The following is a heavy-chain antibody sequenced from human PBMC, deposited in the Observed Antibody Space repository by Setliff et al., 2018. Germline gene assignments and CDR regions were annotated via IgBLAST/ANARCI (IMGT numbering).Heavy chain of an antibody. Sequence: SETLSLTCTRRVSNFSLTSGFFWAWVRQPPGKGLEWIATVYHRGSTDYKPSLKSRATISVDTSKNQFSLKLTSMTAADTAVYFCAREGRSSTRGWYMDAWGKGTSVTVSS. CDR2: VYHRGST. CDR1: NFSLTSGFF. V-gene: IGHV4-38-2*02. CDR3: AREGRSSTRGWYMDA. D-gene: IGHD2-2*01. J-gene: IGHJ6*03.